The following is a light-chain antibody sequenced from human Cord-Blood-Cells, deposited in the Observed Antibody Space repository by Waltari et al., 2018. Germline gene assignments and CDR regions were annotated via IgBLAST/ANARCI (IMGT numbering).Light chain of an antibody. CDR2: DVS. J-gene: IGLJ1*01. V-gene: IGLV2-14*01. CDR1: RSDAGGYNY. CDR3: SSYTSSSTYV. Sequence: QSALTQPASVSGSPGPSITISCTGTRSDAGGYNYVSWYQQHPGKAPKLMIYDVSKRPSGVSNRFSGSKSGNTASLTISGLQAEDEADYYCSSYTSSSTYVFGTGTKVTVL.